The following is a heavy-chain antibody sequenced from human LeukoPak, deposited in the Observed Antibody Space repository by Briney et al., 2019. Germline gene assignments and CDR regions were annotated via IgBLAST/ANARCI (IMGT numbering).Heavy chain of an antibody. CDR2: ISSSSSYI. CDR3: AELGITIIGGV. J-gene: IGHJ6*04. CDR1: GFTFSSYS. V-gene: IGHV3-21*01. D-gene: IGHD3-10*02. Sequence: GGSLRLSCAASGFTFSSYSMNWVRQAPGKGLEWVSSISSSSSYIYYADSVKGRFTISRDNAKNSLYLQMNSLRAEDTAVYYCAELGITIIGGVWGKGTTVTISS.